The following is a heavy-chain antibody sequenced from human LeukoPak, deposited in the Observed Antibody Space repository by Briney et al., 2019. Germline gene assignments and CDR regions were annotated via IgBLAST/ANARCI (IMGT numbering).Heavy chain of an antibody. V-gene: IGHV3-73*01. CDR1: GFTFSGSA. CDR2: IRSKANSYAT. CDR3: TRRYLNCGGDCYDDAFDI. D-gene: IGHD2-21*02. J-gene: IGHJ3*02. Sequence: GGSLRLSCAASGFTFSGSAMHWVRQASGKGLEWVGRIRSKANSYATAYAASVKGRFTISRDDSKNTAYLQMSSLKTEDTAVYYCTRRYLNCGGDCYDDAFDIWGQGTMVTVSS.